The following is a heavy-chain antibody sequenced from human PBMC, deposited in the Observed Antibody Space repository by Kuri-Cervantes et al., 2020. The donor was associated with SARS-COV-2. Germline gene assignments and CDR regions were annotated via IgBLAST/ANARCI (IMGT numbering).Heavy chain of an antibody. CDR3: ARQMMSSITIFGVVITRNWFDP. J-gene: IGHJ5*02. CDR2: IYYSGST. D-gene: IGHD3-3*01. Sequence: ESLKISCTVSGGSTSSNSYYWGWIRQPPGKGLEWIGSIYYSGSTYYNPSLKSRVTISVDTSKNQFSLKLSSVTAADTAVHYCARQMMSSITIFGVVITRNWFDPWGQGTLVTVSS. CDR1: GGSTSSNSYY. V-gene: IGHV4-39*01.